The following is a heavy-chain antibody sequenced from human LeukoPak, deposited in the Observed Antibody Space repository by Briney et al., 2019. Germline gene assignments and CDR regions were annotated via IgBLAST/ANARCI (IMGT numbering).Heavy chain of an antibody. J-gene: IGHJ5*02. V-gene: IGHV4-34*01. CDR2: INHSGST. Sequence: SETLSLTCAVYGGSFSGYYWSWIRQPPGKGLEWIGEINHSGSTNYNPSLKSRVTISVDTSKNQFSLKLRSVTAADTAVYYCARTFRAIIRGVIYNRLDPWGQGTLVTVSS. CDR3: ARTFRAIIRGVIYNRLDP. D-gene: IGHD3-10*01. CDR1: GGSFSGYY.